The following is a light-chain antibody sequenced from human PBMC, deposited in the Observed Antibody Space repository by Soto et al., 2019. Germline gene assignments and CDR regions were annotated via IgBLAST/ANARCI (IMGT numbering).Light chain of an antibody. CDR2: GTI. Sequence: EIVLTQSPGTLSLSPGERATLSCRASQSITSSYLAWYQQKPGQAPRLLISGTISRATGIPDRFSGSGSGTDFTLTISRLEPEDFAVYDCQQYGSPLWTFGQGTKVEIK. V-gene: IGKV3-20*01. CDR1: QSITSSY. CDR3: QQYGSPLWT. J-gene: IGKJ1*01.